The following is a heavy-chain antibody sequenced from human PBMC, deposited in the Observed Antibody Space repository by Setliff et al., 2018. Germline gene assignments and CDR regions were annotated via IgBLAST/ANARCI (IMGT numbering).Heavy chain of an antibody. CDR1: GDTLSVYY. D-gene: IGHD1-1*01. CDR3: ARQAGLRGYGNYYIYYFMDV. V-gene: IGHV4-59*08. CDR2: IYSSGST. J-gene: IGHJ6*03. Sequence: PSETLSLTCTVSGDTLSVYYWSWVRQSPGQGLEWIGYIYSSGSTNYNPSLESRVTISVDTSKNQFSLKLSSVTAADTAVYYCARQAGLRGYGNYYIYYFMDVWGKGTTVTVSS.